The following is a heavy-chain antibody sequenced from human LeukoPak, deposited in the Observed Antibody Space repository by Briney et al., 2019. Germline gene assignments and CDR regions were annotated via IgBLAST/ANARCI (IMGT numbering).Heavy chain of an antibody. CDR3: ARDFGYSSGWFPSPNYYYYYGMDV. D-gene: IGHD6-19*01. CDR1: GGTFSSYA. CDR2: IIPIFGTA. J-gene: IGHJ6*02. V-gene: IGHV1-69*13. Sequence: ASAKVSCKASGGTFSSYAISWVRQAPGQGLEWMGGIIPIFGTANYAQKFQGRVTITADESTSTAYMELSSLRSEDTAVYYCARDFGYSSGWFPSPNYYYYYGMDVWGQGTTVTVSS.